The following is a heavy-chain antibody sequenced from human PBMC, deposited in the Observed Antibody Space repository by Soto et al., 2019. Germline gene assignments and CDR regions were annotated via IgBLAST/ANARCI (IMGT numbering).Heavy chain of an antibody. D-gene: IGHD1-1*01. CDR3: VRANWNVDY. CDR1: GFTFSRYY. V-gene: IGHV3-11*06. CDR2: ISSAGDHT. Sequence: QVQLVESGGDVVKPGGSLRLSCAASGFTFSRYYMTWVRQAPGEGLEWISYISSAGDHTDYADSVKGRFTISRDNTRDSLFLQMNSLRVEDTAVYYCVRANWNVDYWGRGTRVTVSS. J-gene: IGHJ4*02.